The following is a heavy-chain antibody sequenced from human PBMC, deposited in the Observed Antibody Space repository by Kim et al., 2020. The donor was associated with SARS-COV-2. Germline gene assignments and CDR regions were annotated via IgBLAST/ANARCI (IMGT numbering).Heavy chain of an antibody. Sequence: GGSLRLSCAASGFTLSTYAMHWVRQAPGKGPEWVAAISYHGTDKYYADSVKGPFTFSRDNSKDRLYLQLDSLRAEDTAVYYCVRDMRYGSGTYFDWFDP. CDR2: ISYHGTDK. J-gene: IGHJ5*02. CDR1: GFTLSTYA. D-gene: IGHD3-10*01. CDR3: VRDMRYGSGTYFDWFDP. V-gene: IGHV3-30*04.